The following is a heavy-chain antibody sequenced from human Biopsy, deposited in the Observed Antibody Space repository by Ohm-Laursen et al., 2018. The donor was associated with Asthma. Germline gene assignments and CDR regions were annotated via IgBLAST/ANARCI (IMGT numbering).Heavy chain of an antibody. Sequence: ASVKVSCKISGYSLTDLSMHWVRQAPGQGLEWMGGHDHEEGGTVNARRFQGRVTMTEDIFTRTVYMELSGLRFDDTAIYYCARPSPNRDILYYYYHTDVWGQGTTVIVSS. J-gene: IGHJ6*02. CDR3: ARPSPNRDILYYYYHTDV. V-gene: IGHV1-24*01. D-gene: IGHD3-3*02. CDR2: HDHEEGGT. CDR1: GYSLTDLS.